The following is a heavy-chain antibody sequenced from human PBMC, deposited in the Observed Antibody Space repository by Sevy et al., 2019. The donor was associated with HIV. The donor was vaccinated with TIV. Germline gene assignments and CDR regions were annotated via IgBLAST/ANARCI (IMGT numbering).Heavy chain of an antibody. CDR2: YDPEDGET. J-gene: IGHJ3*02. D-gene: IGHD3-22*01. Sequence: ASVKVSCKVSGYSVSDLSIHWVRQAPGKGLEWMGGYDPEDGETIYAQKFQGRVTMTEDTYTDTAYMELSSLRSEDTAVYYCATSPDYYDSSRDAFDIWGQGTMVTVSS. V-gene: IGHV1-24*01. CDR1: GYSVSDLS. CDR3: ATSPDYYDSSRDAFDI.